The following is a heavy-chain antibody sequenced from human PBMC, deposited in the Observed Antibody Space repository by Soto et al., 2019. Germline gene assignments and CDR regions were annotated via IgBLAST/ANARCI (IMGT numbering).Heavy chain of an antibody. D-gene: IGHD2-2*01. CDR3: ARDVYHALVRPLSANF. J-gene: IGHJ1*01. CDR1: GFTYSKHA. CDR2: ISGNGGRT. Sequence: GGSLRLSCAASGFTYSKHAMTWGRQAPGKGLEWVATISGNGGRTYYADSVKGRFIISRDNSRNLVHLQMNSLRVGDTALYLCARDVYHALVRPLSANFWRQGAQVTVS. V-gene: IGHV3-23*01.